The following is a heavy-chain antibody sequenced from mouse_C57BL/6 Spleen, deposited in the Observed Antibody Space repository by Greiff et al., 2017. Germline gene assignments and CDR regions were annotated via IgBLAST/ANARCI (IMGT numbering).Heavy chain of an antibody. Sequence: VKLQESGAELVRPGASVTLSCKASGYTFTDYEMHWVKQTPVHGLEWIGAIDPETGGTAYNQKFKGKAILTADKSSSTAYMELRSLTSEDSAVYYCTRGVVATGAMDYWGQGTSVTVSS. J-gene: IGHJ4*01. D-gene: IGHD1-1*01. V-gene: IGHV1-15*01. CDR3: TRGVVATGAMDY. CDR2: IDPETGGT. CDR1: GYTFTDYE.